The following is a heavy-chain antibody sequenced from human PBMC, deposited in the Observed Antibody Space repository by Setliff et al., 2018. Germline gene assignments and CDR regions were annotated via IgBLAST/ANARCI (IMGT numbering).Heavy chain of an antibody. CDR1: GYTFTDYG. CDR2: ISPYSGNT. Sequence: GASVKVSCKASGYTFTDYGVTWVRQAPGQGLEWVGWISPYSGNTYYAPKFQGRITMTTDTSTTTAYMELKSLRSDDTAIYYCSGLVWYCTRTSCQRLSGDDYWGQGALVTVSS. CDR3: SGLVWYCTRTSCQRLSGDDY. D-gene: IGHD2-2*01. J-gene: IGHJ4*02. V-gene: IGHV1-18*01.